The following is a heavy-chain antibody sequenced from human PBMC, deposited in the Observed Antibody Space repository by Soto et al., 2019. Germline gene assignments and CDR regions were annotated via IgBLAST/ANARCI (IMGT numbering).Heavy chain of an antibody. D-gene: IGHD3-10*01. CDR2: INSDGSST. J-gene: IGHJ4*02. V-gene: IGHV3-74*01. CDR1: GYTFSSHW. Sequence: EVQLLESGGGLVQPGGFLRLSCAASGYTFSSHWLHWVRQAPGKGLVWVSRINSDGSSTNYADSVKGQFTISRDNAKNTVYLQVNSLRAEDTAVYYCARGGSGTYLLDFWGQGTLVTVSS. CDR3: ARGGSGTYLLDF.